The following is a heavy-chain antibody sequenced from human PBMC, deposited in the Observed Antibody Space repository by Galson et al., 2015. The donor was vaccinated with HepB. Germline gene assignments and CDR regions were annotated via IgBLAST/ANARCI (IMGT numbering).Heavy chain of an antibody. CDR3: ARQAYCGGDCYYWYFDL. CDR1: GYSFTTYW. Sequence: QSGAEVKKPGESLKISCKGSGYSFTTYWIAWVRQMPGKGLEWMGIIDPSDSDTKYSPSFQGQVTISADKSISTAYLQWSSLKASDTAMYYCARQAYCGGDCYYWYFDLWGRGTLVTVSS. J-gene: IGHJ2*01. V-gene: IGHV5-51*01. D-gene: IGHD2-21*02. CDR2: IDPSDSDT.